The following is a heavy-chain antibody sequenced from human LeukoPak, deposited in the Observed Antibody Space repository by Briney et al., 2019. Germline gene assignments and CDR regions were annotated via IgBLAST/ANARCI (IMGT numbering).Heavy chain of an antibody. J-gene: IGHJ4*02. Sequence: GGSLRLSCAASGFTFSSYSMNWVRQAPGKGLEWVSYISSSSSTIYYADSVKGRFTISRDNAKNSLYLQMNSLRAEDMAVYYCARAGRANPYDYWGQGTLVTVSS. CDR3: ARAGRANPYDY. V-gene: IGHV3-48*04. CDR1: GFTFSSYS. CDR2: ISSSSSTI.